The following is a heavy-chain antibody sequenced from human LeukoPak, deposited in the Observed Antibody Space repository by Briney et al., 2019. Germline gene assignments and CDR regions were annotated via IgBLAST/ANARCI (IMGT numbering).Heavy chain of an antibody. V-gene: IGHV3-23*01. Sequence: GGSLRLSCAASGFTSSTYPMSWVRQVPGKGLEWVSAIGAGGTTYYADSVKGRFTISRDNSKNTLYMQMTSLRAEDTAVYYCAKRGSKSGSLQGGFDYWGQGTLVTVSS. J-gene: IGHJ4*02. CDR1: GFTSSTYP. CDR2: IGAGGTT. D-gene: IGHD3-3*01. CDR3: AKRGSKSGSLQGGFDY.